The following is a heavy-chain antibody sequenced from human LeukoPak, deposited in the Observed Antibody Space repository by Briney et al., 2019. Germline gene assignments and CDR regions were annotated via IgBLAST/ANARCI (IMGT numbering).Heavy chain of an antibody. CDR1: GGSISSYY. D-gene: IGHD2-2*01. V-gene: IGHV4-59*01. J-gene: IGHJ6*03. CDR3: ARDCSSTSCYHSGYYYYYMDV. CDR2: IYYSGST. Sequence: SETLSLTCTVSGGSISSYYWGWIRQPPGKGLEWIGYIYYSGSTNYNPSLKSRVTISVDTSKNQFSLKPSSVTAADTAVYYCARDCSSTSCYHSGYYYYYMDVWGKGTTVTVSS.